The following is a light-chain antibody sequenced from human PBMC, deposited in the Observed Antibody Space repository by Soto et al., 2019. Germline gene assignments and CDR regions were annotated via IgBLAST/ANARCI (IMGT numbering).Light chain of an antibody. CDR3: QQYGSSSWT. J-gene: IGKJ1*01. Sequence: EIVLKHSPGTLSLSPGKRATLSRSASQSISSSYLAWYQQRPGQAPRLLIYGASSRATGIPDRFSGSGSGTEFTLTISRLEPEDFAVYYCQQYGSSSWTFGQGTKVDIK. CDR1: QSISSSY. V-gene: IGKV3-20*01. CDR2: GAS.